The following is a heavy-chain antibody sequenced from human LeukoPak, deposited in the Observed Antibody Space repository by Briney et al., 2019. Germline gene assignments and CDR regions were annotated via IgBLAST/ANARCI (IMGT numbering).Heavy chain of an antibody. J-gene: IGHJ5*02. Sequence: PSETLSLTCTVSGGSISSYYWSWIRQPAGKGLEWIGRIYTSGSTNYNPSLKSRVTMSVDTSKNQFPLKLSSVTAADTAVYYCARDGEVYYYDSSGSWFDPWGQGTLVTVSS. CDR3: ARDGEVYYYDSSGSWFDP. D-gene: IGHD3-22*01. V-gene: IGHV4-4*07. CDR2: IYTSGST. CDR1: GGSISSYY.